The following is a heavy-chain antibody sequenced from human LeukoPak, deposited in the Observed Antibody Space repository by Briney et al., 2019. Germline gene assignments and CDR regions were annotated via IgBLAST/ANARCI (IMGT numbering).Heavy chain of an antibody. Sequence: SVKLSCKASGFTFTSSAMQWVRQARGQRLEWIGWIVVGSGNTNYTQNFQERVTITRNTSISTAYMELSSLRSEDPAVYYCARGRGYCSSTSCYTSWFDPGGQGTLVTVSS. V-gene: IGHV1-58*02. CDR1: GFTFTSSA. D-gene: IGHD2-2*02. CDR2: IVVGSGNT. CDR3: ARGRGYCSSTSCYTSWFDP. J-gene: IGHJ5*02.